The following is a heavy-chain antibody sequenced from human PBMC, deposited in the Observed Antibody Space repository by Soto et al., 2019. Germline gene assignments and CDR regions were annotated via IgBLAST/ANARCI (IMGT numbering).Heavy chain of an antibody. Sequence: QITFKESGPTLVKPTPTLTRTCTFSGFSLSTRGVGVGWIRQPPGKALEWLALIYWDDDEGYSPSLNSRLTITKDTSTNQVVLTMTNMDPVDTAKYYCAHRPRGYSYHFDYWRQGTLVTVSS. CDR2: IYWDDDE. V-gene: IGHV2-5*02. D-gene: IGHD5-18*01. CDR1: GFSLSTRGVG. CDR3: AHRPRGYSYHFDY. J-gene: IGHJ4*02.